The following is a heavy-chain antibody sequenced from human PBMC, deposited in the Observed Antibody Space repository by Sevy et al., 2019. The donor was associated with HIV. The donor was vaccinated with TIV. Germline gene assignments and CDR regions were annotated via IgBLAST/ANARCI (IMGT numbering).Heavy chain of an antibody. Sequence: GGSLRLSCAASGFTFSGSAMHWVRQASGKGLEWVGRIRSKANSYATAYAASVKGRFTISRDDSKNMAYLQMNSLKTEDTAVYYCTRLGITGTTDYWGQGTLVTVSS. CDR2: IRSKANSYAT. V-gene: IGHV3-73*01. CDR1: GFTFSGSA. D-gene: IGHD1-7*01. J-gene: IGHJ4*02. CDR3: TRLGITGTTDY.